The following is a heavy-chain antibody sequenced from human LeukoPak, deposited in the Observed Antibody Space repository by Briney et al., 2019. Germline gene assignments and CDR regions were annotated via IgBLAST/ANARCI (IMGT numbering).Heavy chain of an antibody. CDR3: AKDPQRTYYDFWSGYYNWFDP. Sequence: GGSLRLSCAASRFTLSTYWMSWVRQAPGKGLEWVAHIKRDGSQEYYVDSVKGRFTISRDSAKNSLYLQMNSLRAEDTAVYYCAKDPQRTYYDFWSGYYNWFDPWGQGTLVTVSS. J-gene: IGHJ5*02. CDR1: RFTLSTYW. CDR2: IKRDGSQE. V-gene: IGHV3-7*03. D-gene: IGHD3-3*01.